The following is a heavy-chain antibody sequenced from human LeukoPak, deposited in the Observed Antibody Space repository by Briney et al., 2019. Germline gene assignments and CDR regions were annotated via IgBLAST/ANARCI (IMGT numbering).Heavy chain of an antibody. Sequence: GEPLRISCKGSGYSFTNYWISWVRQMPGKGLEWMGRIEPSDSYTNSSPSFQGHVTISADKSSSTAYLQWSSLKASDTAMYYCARDTTGWFDYWGQGTLVTVSS. J-gene: IGHJ5*01. CDR1: GYSFTNYW. V-gene: IGHV5-10-1*01. D-gene: IGHD1-1*01. CDR3: ARDTTGWFDY. CDR2: IEPSDSYT.